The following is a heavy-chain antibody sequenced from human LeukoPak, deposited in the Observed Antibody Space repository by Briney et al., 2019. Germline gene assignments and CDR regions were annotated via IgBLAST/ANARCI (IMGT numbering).Heavy chain of an antibody. CDR3: ARAGSGSQTRN. D-gene: IGHD3-3*01. J-gene: IGHJ4*02. CDR1: GGTFSSYA. CDR2: ITPILGIA. V-gene: IGHV1-69*04. Sequence: SVKVSCKASGGTFSSYAISWVRQAPGHGLEWMGRITPILGIANYAQKFQGRVTITADKSTSTAYRELSSLRSEDTAVYYCARAGSGSQTRNWGQGTLVTVSS.